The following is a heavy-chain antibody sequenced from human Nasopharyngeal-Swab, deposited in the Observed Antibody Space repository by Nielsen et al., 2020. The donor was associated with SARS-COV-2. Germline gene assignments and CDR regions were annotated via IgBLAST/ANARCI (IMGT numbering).Heavy chain of an antibody. CDR3: AREAPTYYYGSGTGDYYYGMDV. J-gene: IGHJ6*02. D-gene: IGHD3-10*01. CDR1: GFTFSDYY. Sequence: GESLKISCAASGFTFSDYYMSWIRQAPGKGLEWVSYISSSGSTIYYADSVKGRFTISRDNAKNSLYLQMNSLRAEDTAVYYCAREAPTYYYGSGTGDYYYGMDVWGQGTTVTVSS. V-gene: IGHV3-11*04. CDR2: ISSSGSTI.